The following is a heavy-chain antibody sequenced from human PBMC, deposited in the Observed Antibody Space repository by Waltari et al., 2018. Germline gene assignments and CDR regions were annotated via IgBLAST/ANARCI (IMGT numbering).Heavy chain of an antibody. CDR2: ISWDGGST. Sequence: EVQLVESGGVVVQPGGSLRLSCAASGFTFDDYAMHWVRQAPGKGLEWVSLISWDGGSTYYADSVKGRFTISRDNSKNSLYLQMNSLRAEDTALYYCARGPKANIRGYFDYWGQGTLVTVSS. V-gene: IGHV3-43D*04. CDR3: ARGPKANIRGYFDY. D-gene: IGHD2-2*02. CDR1: GFTFDDYA. J-gene: IGHJ4*02.